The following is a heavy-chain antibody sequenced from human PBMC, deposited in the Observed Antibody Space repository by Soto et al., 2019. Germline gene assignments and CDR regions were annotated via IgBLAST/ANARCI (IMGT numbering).Heavy chain of an antibody. CDR2: INSDGSSA. Sequence: VHLVESGGGLVQPGGSLRLSCVASGFTFRSHWMHWVRQSPGKGLVWVSQINSDGSSANYADAVKGRFTFSRDNAKKTLYWQMNSVRAEATAVYYCARGACNGTSCYVCDPWGPGTLVTVSS. V-gene: IGHV3-74*01. J-gene: IGHJ5*02. D-gene: IGHD2-2*01. CDR3: ARGACNGTSCYVCDP. CDR1: GFTFRSHW.